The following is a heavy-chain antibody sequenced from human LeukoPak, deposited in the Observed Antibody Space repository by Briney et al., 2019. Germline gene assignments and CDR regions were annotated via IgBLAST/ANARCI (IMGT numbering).Heavy chain of an antibody. D-gene: IGHD2-15*01. CDR2: ISGSDGST. Sequence: SLRLSCAASGFTFSSYAMSWVRQAPGKGLEWVSTISGSDGSTYYADSVKGRFTISRDNSKNTLYLQMNSLRVEDTAIYYCAKGRGYCTGGSCYSDYWGQGTLVTVSS. CDR3: AKGRGYCTGGSCYSDY. CDR1: GFTFSSYA. V-gene: IGHV3-23*01. J-gene: IGHJ4*02.